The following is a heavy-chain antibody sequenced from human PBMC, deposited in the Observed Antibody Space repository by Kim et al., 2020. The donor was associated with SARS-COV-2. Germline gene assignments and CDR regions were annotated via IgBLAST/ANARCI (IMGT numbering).Heavy chain of an antibody. V-gene: IGHV3-49*04. CDR3: TRVPVTKGVWFDP. D-gene: IGHD4-17*01. J-gene: IGHJ5*02. Sequence: GGSLRLSCTASGFTFGDYAMSWVRQAPGKGLEWVGFIRSKAYGGTTEYAASVKGRFTISRDDSKSIAYLQMNSLKTEDTAVYYCTRVPVTKGVWFDPWGQGTLVTVSS. CDR1: GFTFGDYA. CDR2: IRSKAYGGTT.